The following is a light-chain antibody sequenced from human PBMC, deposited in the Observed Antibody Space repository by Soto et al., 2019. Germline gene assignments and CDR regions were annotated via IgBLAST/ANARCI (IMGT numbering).Light chain of an antibody. Sequence: EIVLTQSPGTLSLSPGERATLSCRAIQSVSSSYLAWYQQKPGQAPRLLIYGASSRATGIPDRFSGSGSGTDFTLTISRLEPEDFAVYYCQQYGSPPYTFGQGTKLEIK. V-gene: IGKV3-20*01. CDR1: QSVSSSY. J-gene: IGKJ2*01. CDR3: QQYGSPPYT. CDR2: GAS.